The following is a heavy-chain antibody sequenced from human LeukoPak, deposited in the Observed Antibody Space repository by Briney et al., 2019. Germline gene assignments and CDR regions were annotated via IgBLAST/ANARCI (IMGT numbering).Heavy chain of an antibody. D-gene: IGHD3-22*01. CDR3: ARETYDSSGYYIDY. CDR1: GGSINSYY. CDR2: ISYSGST. J-gene: IGHJ4*02. V-gene: IGHV4-59*01. Sequence: PSETLSLTCTVSGGSINSYYWSWIRQSPGKGLEWIGYISYSGSTNYNPSLKSRVTISLDTSKNQFSLKLSSVTAADTAVYYCARETYDSSGYYIDYWGQGTLVTVSS.